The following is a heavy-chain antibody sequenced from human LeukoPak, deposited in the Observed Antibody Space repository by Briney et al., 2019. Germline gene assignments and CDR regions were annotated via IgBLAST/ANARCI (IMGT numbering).Heavy chain of an antibody. CDR2: INPNSGGT. Sequence: ASVKVSCKASGYTFTGYYMHWVRQAPGQGLEWMGWINPNSGGTNYAQKFQGRVTMTRDTSISTAYMELSRLRSGDTAVYYCARDLFFGSGSSPGSWGQGTLVTVSS. CDR1: GYTFTGYY. J-gene: IGHJ4*02. CDR3: ARDLFFGSGSSPGS. V-gene: IGHV1-2*02. D-gene: IGHD3-10*01.